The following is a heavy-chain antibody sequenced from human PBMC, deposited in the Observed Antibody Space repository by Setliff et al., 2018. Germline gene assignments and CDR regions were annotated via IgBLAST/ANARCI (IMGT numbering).Heavy chain of an antibody. J-gene: IGHJ4*02. CDR2: IHTGGGSA. D-gene: IGHD6-13*01. CDR3: ARGGMAAAGRKGVFEY. V-gene: IGHV1-46*01. Sequence: ASVKVSCKASGYSFTGYYMHWVRQAPGQGLEWMGIIHTGGGSASYAQKFQGRVTMTSDTSTSTVYMEVNSATSDDTAIYYCARGGMAAAGRKGVFEYWGQGTVVTVSS. CDR1: GYSFTGYY.